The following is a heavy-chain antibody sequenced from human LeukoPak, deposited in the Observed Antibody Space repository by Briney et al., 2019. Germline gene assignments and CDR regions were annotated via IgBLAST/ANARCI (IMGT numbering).Heavy chain of an antibody. CDR1: GGSLSSGSYY. D-gene: IGHD3-3*01. V-gene: IGHV4-61*02. J-gene: IGHJ5*02. Sequence: SETLSLTCTVSGGSLSSGSYYWGWVRQPAGKGLEWLGRIYTSGSTNYNPSLKSRVTISVDTSKNQFSLKLSSVTAADTAVYYCAREPHVLRFLEWLNWFDPWGQGTLVTVSS. CDR2: IYTSGST. CDR3: AREPHVLRFLEWLNWFDP.